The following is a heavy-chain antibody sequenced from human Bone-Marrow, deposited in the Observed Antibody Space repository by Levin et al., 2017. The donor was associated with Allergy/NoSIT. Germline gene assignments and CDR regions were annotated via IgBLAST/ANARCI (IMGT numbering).Heavy chain of an antibody. CDR2: LSGDGSSK. CDR3: VKDGENYFGINSFDY. Sequence: GGSLRLSCAASGFSFSSYAMSWVRQAPGKGLEWVSGLSGDGSSKYYADSAKGRFTISRDNSKDTLYLQMNSLRVEDTAIYYCVKDGENYFGINSFDYWGQGALVTVSA. V-gene: IGHV3-23*01. CDR1: GFSFSSYA. D-gene: IGHD4/OR15-4a*01. J-gene: IGHJ4*02.